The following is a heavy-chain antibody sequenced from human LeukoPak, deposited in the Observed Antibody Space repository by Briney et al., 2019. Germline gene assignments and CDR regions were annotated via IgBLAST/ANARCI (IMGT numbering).Heavy chain of an antibody. Sequence: SETLSLTCAVYGGSFSDYYWTWIRQPPGKGLEWIGDINHSGRTNYNPSLKSRVTISVDTSKNQFSLKLSSVTAADTAVYYCARTTEGGYSYGYFYYYYMDVWGKGTTVTISS. CDR3: ARTTEGGYSYGYFYYYYMDV. D-gene: IGHD5-18*01. CDR1: GGSFSDYY. V-gene: IGHV4-34*01. CDR2: INHSGRT. J-gene: IGHJ6*03.